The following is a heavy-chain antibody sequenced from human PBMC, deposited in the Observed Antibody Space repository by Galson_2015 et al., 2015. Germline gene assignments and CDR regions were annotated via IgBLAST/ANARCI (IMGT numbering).Heavy chain of an antibody. CDR2: IKSKTDGGTT. V-gene: IGHV3-15*01. CDR1: GFTFSNAW. Sequence: SLRLSCAASGFTFSNAWMSWVRQAPGKGLEWVGRIKSKTDGGTTDYAAPVKGRFTISRDDSKNTLYLQMNSLKTEDTAVYYCTTDPPTIIAAAGTDAFDIWGQGTMVTVSS. J-gene: IGHJ3*02. CDR3: TTDPPTIIAAAGTDAFDI. D-gene: IGHD6-13*01.